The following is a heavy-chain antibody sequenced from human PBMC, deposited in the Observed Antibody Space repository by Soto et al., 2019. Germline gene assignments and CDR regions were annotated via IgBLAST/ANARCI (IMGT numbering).Heavy chain of an antibody. V-gene: IGHV3-33*01. D-gene: IGHD6-19*01. J-gene: IGHJ4*02. Sequence: VAVIWYDGSNKYYADSVKGRFTISRDNSKNTLYLQMNSLRAEDTAVYYCARDGAQYSSGSISSSKGVDYWGQGTLVTVSS. CDR2: IWYDGSNK. CDR3: ARDGAQYSSGSISSSKGVDY.